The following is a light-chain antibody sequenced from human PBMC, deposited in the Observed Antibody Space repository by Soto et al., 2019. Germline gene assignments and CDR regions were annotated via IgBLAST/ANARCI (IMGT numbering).Light chain of an antibody. V-gene: IGKV1-9*01. Sequence: DIQLTQSPSFLSASVGDRVTITCRASQDISSYLAWYQQKPGKAPKLLIYDASTLQSGVPSRFRGSGSGTEFTLTISSLQPEDFATYSCQQLDSYPIGTFGGGTKV. J-gene: IGKJ4*01. CDR3: QQLDSYPIGT. CDR1: QDISSY. CDR2: DAS.